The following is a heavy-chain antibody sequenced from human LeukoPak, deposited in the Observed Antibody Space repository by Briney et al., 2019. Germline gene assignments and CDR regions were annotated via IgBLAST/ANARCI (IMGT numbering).Heavy chain of an antibody. CDR3: AREARNSGSCGDV. D-gene: IGHD5-12*01. CDR1: GFTFSSYA. Sequence: PGGSLRLSCAASGFTFSSYAMHWVRQAPGKGLEWVAVISYDGSNKYYADSVKGRFTISRDNSKNTLYLQMNSLRAEDTAVYYCAREARNSGSCGDVWGQGTTVTVSS. J-gene: IGHJ6*02. CDR2: ISYDGSNK. V-gene: IGHV3-30-3*01.